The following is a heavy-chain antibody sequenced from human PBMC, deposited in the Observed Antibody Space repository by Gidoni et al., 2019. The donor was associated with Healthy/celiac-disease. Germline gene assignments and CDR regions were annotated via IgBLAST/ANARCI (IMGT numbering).Heavy chain of an antibody. D-gene: IGHD6-13*01. CDR2: IFSNDEK. CDR1: GFSLSTARMG. J-gene: IGHJ6*03. CDR3: ARIRRPYSSSWYYYMDV. V-gene: IGHV2-26*01. Sequence: QVTLKESGPVLVKPTETLTLTSTVSGFSLSTARMGVSWIRQPPGKALEWLAHIFSNDEKSYSTSLKSRLTISKDTSKSQVVLTMTNMDPVNTATYYCARIRRPYSSSWYYYMDVWGKGTTVTVSS.